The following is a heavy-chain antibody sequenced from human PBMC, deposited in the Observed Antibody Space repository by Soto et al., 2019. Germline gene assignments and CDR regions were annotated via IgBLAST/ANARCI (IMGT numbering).Heavy chain of an antibody. CDR1: GGSISSYY. CDR2: TYYSGST. V-gene: IGHV4-59*01. Sequence: SETLSLTCTISGGSISSYYWSWIRQPPGKGLEWNGYTYYSGSTNYNPSLKSRVTISVDTSKNQFSLKLSSVTAADTAVYYCAREVAGTWYNWFDPWGQGTLVTV. CDR3: AREVAGTWYNWFDP. D-gene: IGHD6-19*01. J-gene: IGHJ5*02.